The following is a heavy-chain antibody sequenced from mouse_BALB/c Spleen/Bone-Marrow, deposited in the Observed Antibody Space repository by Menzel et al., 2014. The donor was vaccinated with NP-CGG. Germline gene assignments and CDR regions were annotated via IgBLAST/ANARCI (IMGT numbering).Heavy chain of an antibody. CDR3: TTGFAY. Sequence: EVQRVESGGGLVQPGGSMKLSCVASGFTFSNYWMNWVRQSPEKGLEWVAEIRLKSNNYATHYAESVKGRFTISRDDSKSSAYLQMNNLRAEDTGIYYCTTGFAYWGQGTLVTVSA. CDR1: GFTFSNYW. J-gene: IGHJ3*01. V-gene: IGHV6-6*02. CDR2: IRLKSNNYAT.